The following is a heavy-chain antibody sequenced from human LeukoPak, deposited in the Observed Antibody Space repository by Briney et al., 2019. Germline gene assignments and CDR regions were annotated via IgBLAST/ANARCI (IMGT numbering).Heavy chain of an antibody. CDR1: GDSVSSNDAS. J-gene: IGHJ5*02. D-gene: IGHD3-10*01. CDR2: TFYRSKWYY. V-gene: IGHV6-1*01. CDR3: AREVAMIRGVKNWFDR. Sequence: PSQTLSLTCAISGDSVSSNDASWNWIRQSPSRGLEWLGRTFYRSKWYYDYEASLKSRITINPDTSKNQFSLQLNSVTPEDTPMYYCAREVAMIRGVKNWFDRWGQGTLVTVSS.